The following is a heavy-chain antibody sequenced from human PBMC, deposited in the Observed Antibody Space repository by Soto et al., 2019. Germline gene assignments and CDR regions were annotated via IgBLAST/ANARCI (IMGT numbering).Heavy chain of an antibody. V-gene: IGHV4-59*01. CDR1: GGSISSYY. CDR3: ARETLYCGGDCFRDYYYGMDV. Sequence: SETLSLTCTVSGGSISSYYWSWIRQPPGKGLEWIGYIYYSGSTNYNPSLKSRVTISVDTSKNQFSLKLSSVTAADTAVYYCARETLYCGGDCFRDYYYGMDVWGQGTTVTVSS. D-gene: IGHD2-21*02. J-gene: IGHJ6*02. CDR2: IYYSGST.